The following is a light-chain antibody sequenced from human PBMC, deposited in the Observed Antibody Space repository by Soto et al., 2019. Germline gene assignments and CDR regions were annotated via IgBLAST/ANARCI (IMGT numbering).Light chain of an antibody. CDR3: HQYNNWPPGT. J-gene: IGKJ2*02. V-gene: IGKV3-15*01. CDR1: QSISSN. CDR2: GAS. Sequence: MVMTQSPATLSVSPGERATLSCRASQSISSNLAWYQQKPGQAPSLLLYGASTRATGIPARFSGSGSGTDFTLTISSLQSEDFAVYYCHQYNNWPPGTFGQGTKLEIK.